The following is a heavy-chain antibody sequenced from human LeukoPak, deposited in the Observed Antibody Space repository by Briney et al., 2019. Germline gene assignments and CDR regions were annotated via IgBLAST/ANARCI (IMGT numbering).Heavy chain of an antibody. CDR3: AGAGHRTIFGVVNPVYYYYYMDV. V-gene: IGHV1-69*13. CDR2: IIPIFGTA. J-gene: IGHJ6*03. D-gene: IGHD3-3*01. CDR1: GGTFSSYA. Sequence: SVKVSCKASGGTFSSYAISWMRQAPGQGLEWMGGIIPIFGTANYAQKFQGRVTITADESTSTAYMELSSLRSEDTAVYYCAGAGHRTIFGVVNPVYYYYYMDVWGKGSTVTVSS.